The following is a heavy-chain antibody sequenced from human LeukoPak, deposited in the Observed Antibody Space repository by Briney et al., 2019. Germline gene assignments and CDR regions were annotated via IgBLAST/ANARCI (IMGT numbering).Heavy chain of an antibody. CDR1: GFTLSRYW. CDR2: ISRDGSYT. D-gene: IGHD1-26*01. Sequence: HPGGSLRLSCAASGFTLSRYWMHWVRQAPGKGLVWVSHISRDGSYTNYADSVKGRSTISRDNANNTLYLQMNSLRAEDTAVYYCSRDLRGADDYWGQGTLVTVSS. CDR3: SRDLRGADDY. J-gene: IGHJ4*02. V-gene: IGHV3-74*01.